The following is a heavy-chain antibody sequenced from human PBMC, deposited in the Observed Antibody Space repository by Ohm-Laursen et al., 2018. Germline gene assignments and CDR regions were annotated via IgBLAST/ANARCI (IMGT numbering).Heavy chain of an antibody. J-gene: IGHJ4*02. D-gene: IGHD2-2*01. Sequence: SQTLSLTCTVSGGSISSGGYYWSWIRQHPGKGLEWIGYIYYSGSTYYNPSLRSLVTISLDTSRNQFSLSLTSVMAADTAIYFCAGGYQLPYYWGQGSLVTVSS. CDR2: IYYSGST. V-gene: IGHV4-31*01. CDR1: GGSISSGGYY. CDR3: AGGYQLPYY.